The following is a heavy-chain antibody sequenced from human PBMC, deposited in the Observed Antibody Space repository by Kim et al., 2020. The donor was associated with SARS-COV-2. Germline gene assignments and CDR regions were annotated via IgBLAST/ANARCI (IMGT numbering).Heavy chain of an antibody. Sequence: IGYADSVKGRFTISRDNAKNSLYLQMNSLRAEDTALYYCAKAFPLGGMDVWGQGTTVTVSS. CDR2: I. CDR3: AKAFPLGGMDV. V-gene: IGHV3-9*01. J-gene: IGHJ6*02. D-gene: IGHD3-16*01.